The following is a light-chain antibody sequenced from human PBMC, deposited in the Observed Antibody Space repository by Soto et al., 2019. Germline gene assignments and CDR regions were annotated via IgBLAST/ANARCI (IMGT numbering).Light chain of an antibody. V-gene: IGLV1-44*01. CDR2: SNS. CDR3: AAWDDSLNGWV. CDR1: SSNIRSNT. Sequence: QAVVTQPPSASGTPGQRVTISCSGSSSNIRSNTVNWYLQLPGTVPKLLIYSNSRRPSGVPDRFSGSKSGTSASLAISGLQSEDEADYYCAAWDDSLNGWVFGGGTKLTVL. J-gene: IGLJ3*02.